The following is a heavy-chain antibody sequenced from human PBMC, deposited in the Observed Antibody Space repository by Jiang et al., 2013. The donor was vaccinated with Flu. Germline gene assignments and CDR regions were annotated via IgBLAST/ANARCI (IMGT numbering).Heavy chain of an antibody. V-gene: IGHV6-1*01. D-gene: IGHD3-22*01. Sequence: WNWIRQSPSRGLEWLGRTYYRSKWYNDYAVSVKSRITINPDTSKNQFSLQLNSVTPEDTAVYYCASEYYYDSSGYLDAFDIWGQGTMVTVSS. CDR2: TYYRSKWYN. CDR3: ASEYYYDSSGYLDAFDI. J-gene: IGHJ3*02.